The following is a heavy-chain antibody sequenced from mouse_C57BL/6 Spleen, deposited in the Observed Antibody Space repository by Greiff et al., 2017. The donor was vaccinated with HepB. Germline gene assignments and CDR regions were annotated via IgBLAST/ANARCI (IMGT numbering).Heavy chain of an antibody. J-gene: IGHJ1*03. V-gene: IGHV1-39*01. CDR1: GYSFTDYN. Sequence: VQLQQSGPELVKPGASVKISCKASGYSFTDYNMNWVKQSNGKSLEWIGVINPNYGTTSYNQKFKGKATLTVDQSSSTAYMQLNSLTSEDSAVYYCARRGDYDVWTYWYFDVWGTGTTVTVSS. D-gene: IGHD2-4*01. CDR2: INPNYGTT. CDR3: ARRGDYDVWTYWYFDV.